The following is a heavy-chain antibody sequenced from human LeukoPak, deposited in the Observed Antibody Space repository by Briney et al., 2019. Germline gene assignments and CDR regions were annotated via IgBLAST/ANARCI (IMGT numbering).Heavy chain of an antibody. CDR2: LVYDGTNK. J-gene: IGHJ4*02. V-gene: IGHV3-30*04. CDR3: ARGGPLGDTNRFDF. CDR1: GFTFASYA. D-gene: IGHD1-14*01. Sequence: GGSLRLSCAASGFTFASYAMHWVRQPPGKGLEWVTLLVYDGTNKQYADSVKGRFTISRDNSQNTVDLQMDSLRAEDTAVYYCARGGPLGDTNRFDFWGQGILVTVSS.